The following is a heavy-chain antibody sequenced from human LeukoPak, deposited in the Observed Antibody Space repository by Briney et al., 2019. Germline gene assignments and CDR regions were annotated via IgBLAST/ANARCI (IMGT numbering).Heavy chain of an antibody. D-gene: IGHD3-22*01. CDR1: GFTFSSYA. CDR3: AKDRPNYYDSSGHYYRRDGDY. V-gene: IGHV3-23*01. J-gene: IGHJ4*02. Sequence: HPGESLTLSCAASGFTFSSYAKSWVRQAPGKGREGVSSVSGSGGGRFYADSVKGRLTISRAKSKNTVYLKLSTLTDEDTAVYYCAKDRPNYYDSSGHYYRRDGDYWGQGTLVTVSS. CDR2: VSGSGGGR.